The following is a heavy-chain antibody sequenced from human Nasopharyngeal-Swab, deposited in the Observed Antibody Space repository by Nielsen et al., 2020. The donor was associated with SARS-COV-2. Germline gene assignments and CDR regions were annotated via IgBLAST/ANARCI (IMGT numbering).Heavy chain of an antibody. J-gene: IGHJ6*02. CDR1: GGSISSYY. V-gene: IGHV4-59*01. Sequence: SETLSLTCTVSGGSISSYYWICIRHPPGTGLEWIGYIYYSGSTNYNPSLKSRVTISVDTSKNQFSLKLSSVTAADTAVYYCARETAAGHYYYYGMDVWGQGTTVTVSS. CDR2: IYYSGST. CDR3: ARETAAGHYYYYGMDV. D-gene: IGHD6-13*01.